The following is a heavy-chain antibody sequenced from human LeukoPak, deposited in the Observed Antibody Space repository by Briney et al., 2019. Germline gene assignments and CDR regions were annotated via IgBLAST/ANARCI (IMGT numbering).Heavy chain of an antibody. CDR3: ARDPFVVVTATNNWFDP. D-gene: IGHD2-21*02. J-gene: IGHJ5*02. CDR1: GYTFTSYY. Sequence: GASVKVSCKASGYTFTSYYMHWVRQAPGQGREWMGIINPSGGSTSYAQKFQGRVTMTRDTSTSTVYMELSSLRSEDTAVYYCARDPFVVVTATNNWFDPWGQGTLVTVSS. V-gene: IGHV1-46*01. CDR2: INPSGGST.